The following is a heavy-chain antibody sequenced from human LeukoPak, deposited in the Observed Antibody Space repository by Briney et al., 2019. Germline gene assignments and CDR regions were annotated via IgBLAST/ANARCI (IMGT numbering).Heavy chain of an antibody. D-gene: IGHD4-17*01. J-gene: IGHJ4*02. CDR3: AKDLHGDYVRWGDY. Sequence: PGGSLRLSCAASGFTFSSYAMHWVRQAPGKGLEWVSSISGSGGSTWYADSVRGRFTISRDNSKNTLYLRMNSLRAEDTAVYFCAKDLHGDYVRWGDYWGQGTLATVSS. CDR2: ISGSGGST. V-gene: IGHV3-23*01. CDR1: GFTFSSYA.